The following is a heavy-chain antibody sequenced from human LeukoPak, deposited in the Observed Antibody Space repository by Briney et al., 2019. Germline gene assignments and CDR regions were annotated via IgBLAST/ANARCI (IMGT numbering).Heavy chain of an antibody. V-gene: IGHV4-34*01. Sequence: SETPSLTCAVYGGSFSGYYWSWIRQPPGKGLEWIGEINHSGSTNYNPSLKSRVTISVDTSKNQFSLKLSSVTAADTAVYYCARAARGVIVGGLFDYWGQGTLVTVSS. CDR3: ARAARGVIVGGLFDY. J-gene: IGHJ4*02. CDR1: GGSFSGYY. D-gene: IGHD3-16*02. CDR2: INHSGST.